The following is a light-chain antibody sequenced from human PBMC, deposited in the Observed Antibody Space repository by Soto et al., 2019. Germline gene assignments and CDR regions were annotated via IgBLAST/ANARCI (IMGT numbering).Light chain of an antibody. Sequence: DIQMTQSPSTLSASVGDRVIITCRASQSISNWLAWYQQKPGKAPNLLIYKASSLKSGVPSRFSGSGSGTEFTLTISSLQPDDFATDYCQQYDTYRTFGQGTKVEFK. J-gene: IGKJ1*01. CDR3: QQYDTYRT. CDR1: QSISNW. V-gene: IGKV1-5*03. CDR2: KAS.